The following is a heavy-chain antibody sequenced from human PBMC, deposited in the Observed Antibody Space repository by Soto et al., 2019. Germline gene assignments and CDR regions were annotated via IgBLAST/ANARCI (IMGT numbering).Heavy chain of an antibody. D-gene: IGHD2-2*01. CDR3: AREGDIVVVPAARRGKYYFDY. CDR1: GGSFSGYY. J-gene: IGHJ4*02. CDR2: INHSGST. V-gene: IGHV4-34*01. Sequence: SETLSLTCAVYGGSFSGYYWSWIRQPPGKGLEWIGEINHSGSTNYNPSLKSRVTISVDTSKNQFSLKLSSVTAADTAVYYCAREGDIVVVPAARRGKYYFDYWGQGTLVTVSS.